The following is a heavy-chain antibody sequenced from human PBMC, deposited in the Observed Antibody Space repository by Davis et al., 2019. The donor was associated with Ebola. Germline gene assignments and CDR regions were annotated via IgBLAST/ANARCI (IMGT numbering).Heavy chain of an antibody. CDR1: GFTFSSYS. Sequence: GESLKISCAASGFTFSSYSMNWVRQAPGKGLEWVSYISSSSSTIYYADSVQGRFTISRDNAKKSLYLQMNSLRAEDTAVYYCARRLAAQRHYYYGMDVWGQGTTVTVSS. D-gene: IGHD6-6*01. J-gene: IGHJ6*02. CDR3: ARRLAAQRHYYYGMDV. V-gene: IGHV3-48*04. CDR2: ISSSSSTI.